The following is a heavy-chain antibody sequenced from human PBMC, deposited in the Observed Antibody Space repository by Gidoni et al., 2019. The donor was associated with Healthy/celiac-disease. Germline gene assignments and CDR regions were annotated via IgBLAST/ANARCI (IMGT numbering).Heavy chain of an antibody. J-gene: IGHJ4*02. Sequence: EVQLLESGGGLVQPGGSLRLSCAASGFTFSSYAMSWVRQAPGKGLEWVSAISGSGGSTYYADSVKGRFTISRDNSKNTLYLQMNSLRAEDTAVYYCANLGPQYYCSSTSCYSFDYWGQGTLVTVSS. D-gene: IGHD2-2*01. CDR2: ISGSGGST. CDR1: GFTFSSYA. CDR3: ANLGPQYYCSSTSCYSFDY. V-gene: IGHV3-23*01.